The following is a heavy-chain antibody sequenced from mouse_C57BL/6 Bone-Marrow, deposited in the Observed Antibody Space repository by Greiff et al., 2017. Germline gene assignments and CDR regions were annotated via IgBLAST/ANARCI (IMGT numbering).Heavy chain of an antibody. CDR1: GFTFSDYY. CDR3: ARDRNYGSSWGDWYFDV. J-gene: IGHJ1*03. CDR2: INYDDSSN. D-gene: IGHD1-1*01. Sequence: EVTLMESEGGLVQPGSSMKLSCTASGFTFSDYYMAWVRQVPEKGLEWVANINYDDSSNYYLDSLTSRFIISSDTEKNILYLQMRSLKSEVTATYYCARDRNYGSSWGDWYFDVGGTGTTVTVSS. V-gene: IGHV5-16*01.